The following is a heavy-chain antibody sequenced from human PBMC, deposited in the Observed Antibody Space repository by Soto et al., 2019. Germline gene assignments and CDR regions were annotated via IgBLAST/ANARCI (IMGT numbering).Heavy chain of an antibody. CDR1: GYRFTSYW. J-gene: IGHJ4*02. D-gene: IGHD3-22*01. CDR3: ARSHLNCYDSSGYPPDY. Sequence: GESLKISCKGSGYRFTSYWIGWVRQMPGKGLEWMGIIYPGDSDTRYSPSFQGQVTISADKSISTAYLQWSSLKASDTAIYFCARSHLNCYDSSGYPPDYWGLGTLVTVSS. V-gene: IGHV5-51*01. CDR2: IYPGDSDT.